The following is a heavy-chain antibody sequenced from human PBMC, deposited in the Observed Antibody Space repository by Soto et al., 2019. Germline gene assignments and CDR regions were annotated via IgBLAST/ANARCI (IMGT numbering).Heavy chain of an antibody. V-gene: IGHV1-18*01. Sequence: GASVKVSCKASGYTFTSYGISWVRQAPGLGLEWMGWISAYNGNTNYAQKLQGRVTMTTDTSTSTAYMELRSLRSDDTAVYYCARGVGYNWNDGWFDPWGQGTLVTVSS. CDR1: GYTFTSYG. D-gene: IGHD1-1*01. CDR2: ISAYNGNT. CDR3: ARGVGYNWNDGWFDP. J-gene: IGHJ5*02.